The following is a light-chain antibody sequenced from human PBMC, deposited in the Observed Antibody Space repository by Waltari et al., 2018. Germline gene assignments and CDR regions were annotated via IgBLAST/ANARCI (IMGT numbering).Light chain of an antibody. J-gene: IGLJ2*01. CDR3: NSRGKV. V-gene: IGLV3-19*01. CDR1: RLRRYY. CDR2: GKK. Sequence: SSELTQDPAVSVALGQTVRITCKGDRLRRYYASWYQQKPGQAPVLVIYGKKNRPSGIPDRFSGSSSGNTASLTITGAQAEDEADYYCNSRGKVFGGGTKLTVL.